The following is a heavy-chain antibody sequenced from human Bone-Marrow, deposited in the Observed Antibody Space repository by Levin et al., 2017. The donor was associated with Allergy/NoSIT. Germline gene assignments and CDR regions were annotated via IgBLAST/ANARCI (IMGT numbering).Heavy chain of an antibody. CDR3: AISFLSNWFDP. CDR2: IVPSLETS. CDR1: GGTFNTYV. D-gene: IGHD2/OR15-2a*01. J-gene: IGHJ5*02. Sequence: SVKVSCKASGGTFNTYVISWVRQAPGQGLEWMGGIVPSLETSNYAQKFQSRLTITADKSTNTVYMELNSLRSDDTAVYYCAISFLSNWFDPWGQGTLVTVSS. V-gene: IGHV1-69*10.